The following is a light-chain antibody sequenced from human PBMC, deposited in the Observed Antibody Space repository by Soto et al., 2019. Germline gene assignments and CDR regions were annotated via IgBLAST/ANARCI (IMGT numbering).Light chain of an antibody. J-gene: IGKJ5*01. CDR3: QQYGSSPH. Sequence: VLTQSPATLCASPGESATLSCRASQSVSSNLAWYQQKPGQAPRLLIYDASNRATGIPDRFSGSGSGTDFTLTISRLEPEDFAVYYCQQYGSSPHFGQGTRREIK. CDR2: DAS. V-gene: IGKV3-20*01. CDR1: QSVSSN.